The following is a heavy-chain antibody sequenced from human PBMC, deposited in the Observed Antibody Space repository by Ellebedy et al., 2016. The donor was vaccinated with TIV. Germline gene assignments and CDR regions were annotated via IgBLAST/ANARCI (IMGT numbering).Heavy chain of an antibody. V-gene: IGHV1-24*01. Sequence: ASVKVSXXVSGYTLTELSMHWVRQAPGKGLEWMGGFDPEDGETIYAQKFQGRVTMTTDTSTSTAYMELRSLRSDDTAVYYCARRFWTTESYYYYGMDVWGQGTTVTVSS. CDR1: GYTLTELS. CDR2: FDPEDGET. D-gene: IGHD3/OR15-3a*01. CDR3: ARRFWTTESYYYYGMDV. J-gene: IGHJ6*02.